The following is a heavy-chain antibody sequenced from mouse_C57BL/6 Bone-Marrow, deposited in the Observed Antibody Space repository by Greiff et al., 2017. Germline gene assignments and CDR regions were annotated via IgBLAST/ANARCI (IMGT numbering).Heavy chain of an antibody. V-gene: IGHV2-2*01. J-gene: IGHJ1*03. CDR3: ARKPQGYFDV. CDR1: GFSITSYG. Sequence: QVQLQQSGPGLVQPSQSLSITCTASGFSITSYGVHWVRQSPGKGLEWLGVIWSGGSTAYNAAFISRLSISKDKSKSQVFFKMNSLQADDTAIYYCARKPQGYFDVWGTGTTVTVSS. CDR2: IWSGGST.